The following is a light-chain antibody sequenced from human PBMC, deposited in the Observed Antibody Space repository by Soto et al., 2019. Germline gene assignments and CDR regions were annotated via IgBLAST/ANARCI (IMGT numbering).Light chain of an antibody. J-gene: IGKJ3*01. CDR3: QQLNSYRFT. CDR2: AAS. V-gene: IGKV1-9*01. Sequence: DIQLTQSPSFLSASVGDRVTITCRARQGISNFLAWYQQKPGKAPKLLIYAASTLQSGVPSRFSGSGSGTEFTLTISSLQTEDCATYYCQQLNSYRFTFGPGTKVYI. CDR1: QGISNF.